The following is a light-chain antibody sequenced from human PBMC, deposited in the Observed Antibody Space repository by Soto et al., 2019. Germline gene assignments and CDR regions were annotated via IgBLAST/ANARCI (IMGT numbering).Light chain of an antibody. Sequence: EIVLTQFPGTLSLSPGESATLSCRTSESISSSYLAWYQQRPGQPPRLLIYGASKTATGIPDRFSGSGSGTDFTLSISRLEPEDFVMYYCQQYSASPRTFGQGTKVDIK. CDR2: GAS. J-gene: IGKJ2*01. CDR3: QQYSASPRT. V-gene: IGKV3-20*01. CDR1: ESISSSY.